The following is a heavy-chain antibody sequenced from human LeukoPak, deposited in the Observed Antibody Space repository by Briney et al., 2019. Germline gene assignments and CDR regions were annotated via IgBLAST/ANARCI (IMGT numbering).Heavy chain of an antibody. V-gene: IGHV1-8*01. CDR3: AREPTRGRAGDNSFDI. J-gene: IGHJ3*02. CDR1: GYIFNDYD. Sequence: GASAKVSCKASGYIFNDYDINWVRQAAGQGLEWMGWMNPNSGNTGYAQKFQGRITMTRDTSITTAYMELSGLMPEDTAVYYCAREPTRGRAGDNSFDIWGQGTMVTVSS. D-gene: IGHD7-27*01. CDR2: MNPNSGNT.